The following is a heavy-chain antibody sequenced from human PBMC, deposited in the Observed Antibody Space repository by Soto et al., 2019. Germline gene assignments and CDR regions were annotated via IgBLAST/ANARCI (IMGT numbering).Heavy chain of an antibody. CDR1: GFTFSSYG. CDR2: IWYDGSNK. V-gene: IGHV3-33*01. CDR3: ARDWVTAVAGTFWYYYYGMDV. Sequence: GGSLRLSCAASGFTFSSYGMHWVRQAPGKGLEWVAVIWYDGSNKYYADSVKGRFTISRDNSKNTLYLQMNSLRAEDTAVYYCARDWVTAVAGTFWYYYYGMDVWGQGTTVTVSS. J-gene: IGHJ6*02. D-gene: IGHD6-19*01.